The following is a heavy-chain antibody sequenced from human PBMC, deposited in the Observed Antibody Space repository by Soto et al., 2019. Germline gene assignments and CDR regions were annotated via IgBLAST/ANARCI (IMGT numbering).Heavy chain of an antibody. CDR3: ARWGVDDFWSGFYSDY. V-gene: IGHV3-23*01. CDR2: ISGSGGST. CDR1: GFTFSSYA. D-gene: IGHD3-3*01. Sequence: GGSLRLSCAASGFTFSSYAMSWVRQAPGKGLEWVSTISGSGGSTYYADSVKGRFTISRDNSKSTLYLQMNSLRAEDTAVYYCARWGVDDFWSGFYSDYWGQGTLVTVSS. J-gene: IGHJ4*02.